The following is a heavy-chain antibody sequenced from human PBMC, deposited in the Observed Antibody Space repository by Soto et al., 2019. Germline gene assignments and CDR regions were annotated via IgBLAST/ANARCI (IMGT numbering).Heavy chain of an antibody. CDR1: GFTFSSYW. J-gene: IGHJ4*02. D-gene: IGHD3-10*01. Sequence: GGSLRLSCAASGFTFSSYWMSWVRQAPGKGLEWVANINRDGSEKYYVDSVKGRFTISRDNAKNSLYLQMNSLRAEDTAVYYCARDLYYGSGSPFVDYWGQGTLVTVSS. V-gene: IGHV3-7*04. CDR3: ARDLYYGSGSPFVDY. CDR2: INRDGSEK.